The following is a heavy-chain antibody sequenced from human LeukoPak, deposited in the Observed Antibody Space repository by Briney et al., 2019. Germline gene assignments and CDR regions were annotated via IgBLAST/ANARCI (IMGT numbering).Heavy chain of an antibody. Sequence: GGSLRLSCAASGFTFSVYWMSWVRQAPGKGLEWVANIKQDGSEKYYVDSVKGRFTISRDNAKNSLYLQMNSPRAEDTAVYYCARLPSGAYSNYWRWFDPWGQGTLVTVSS. CDR1: GFTFSVYW. CDR2: IKQDGSEK. CDR3: ARLPSGAYSNYWRWFDP. D-gene: IGHD4-11*01. V-gene: IGHV3-7*01. J-gene: IGHJ5*02.